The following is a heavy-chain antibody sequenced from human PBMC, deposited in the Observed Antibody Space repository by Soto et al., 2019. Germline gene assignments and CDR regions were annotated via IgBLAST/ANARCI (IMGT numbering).Heavy chain of an antibody. CDR2: VIPIFGTA. CDR1: GGTFSSYA. V-gene: IGHV1-69*13. Sequence: SVKVSCKASGGTFSSYAISWVRQAPGQGLEWMGGVIPIFGTANYAQKFQGRVTITADESTSTAYMELSSLRSEDTAVYYCARFLFDFWSGYYKADTYYYGMDVWGQGTTVTVSS. CDR3: ARFLFDFWSGYYKADTYYYGMDV. J-gene: IGHJ6*02. D-gene: IGHD3-3*01.